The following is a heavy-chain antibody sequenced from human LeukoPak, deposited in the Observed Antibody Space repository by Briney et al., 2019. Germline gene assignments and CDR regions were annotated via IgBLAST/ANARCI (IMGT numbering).Heavy chain of an antibody. J-gene: IGHJ5*01. V-gene: IGHV4-4*07. D-gene: IGHD3-10*01. Sequence: KPSETLSLTCSVSGGFLMSYYWTWIRQSAGKGLEFIGRTYTSGSTDYNSSLKSRITLSIDRSKNQLSLKLRSVTAADTAIYYCARGSMVRGFDSGGQGILVTVSS. CDR3: ARGSMVRGFDS. CDR2: TYTSGST. CDR1: GGFLMSYY.